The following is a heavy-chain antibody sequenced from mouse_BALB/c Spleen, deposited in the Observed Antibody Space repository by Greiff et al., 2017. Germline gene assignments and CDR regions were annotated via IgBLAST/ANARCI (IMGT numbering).Heavy chain of an antibody. V-gene: IGHV1-9*01. CDR3: ARGRPYYYAMDY. CDR2: ILPGSGST. Sequence: VQLQQSGAELMKPGASVKISCKATGYTFSSYWIEWVKQRPGHGLEWIGEILPGSGSTNYNEKFKGKATFTADTSSNTAYMQLSSLTSEDSAVYYCARGRPYYYAMDYWGQGTSVTVSS. CDR1: GYTFSSYW. J-gene: IGHJ4*01. D-gene: IGHD1-1*01.